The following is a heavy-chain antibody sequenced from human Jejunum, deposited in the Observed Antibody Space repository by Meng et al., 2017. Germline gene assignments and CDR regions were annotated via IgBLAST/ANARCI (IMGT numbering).Heavy chain of an antibody. CDR2: INPDNGVT. J-gene: IGHJ4*02. CDR3: ARGGRDDYNVPHY. Sequence: QGQLVQSRSELKNPGASVKVSCTTSGDTFIGYYMHWGRQAPGQGLEWMGRINPDNGVTNSAQRFQGRVTMTRDTSITTAYMELNRLTSGDTAFYYCARGGRDDYNVPHYWGQGTLVTVSS. V-gene: IGHV1-2*06. D-gene: IGHD5-24*01. CDR1: GDTFIGYY.